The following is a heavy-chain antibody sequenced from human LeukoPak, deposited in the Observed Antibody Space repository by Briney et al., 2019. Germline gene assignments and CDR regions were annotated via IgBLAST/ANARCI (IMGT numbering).Heavy chain of an antibody. V-gene: IGHV3-48*04. CDR1: GFTFSTYS. Sequence: GGSLRLSCAASGFTFSTYSMNWVRQAPGKGLEWVSYISSSSSTIYYADSVKGRFTISRDNAKNSLYLQMNSLRAEDTAVYYCAISPPYYYDSSGYKIQDYWGQGTLVTVSS. CDR3: AISPPYYYDSSGYKIQDY. CDR2: ISSSSSTI. D-gene: IGHD3-22*01. J-gene: IGHJ4*02.